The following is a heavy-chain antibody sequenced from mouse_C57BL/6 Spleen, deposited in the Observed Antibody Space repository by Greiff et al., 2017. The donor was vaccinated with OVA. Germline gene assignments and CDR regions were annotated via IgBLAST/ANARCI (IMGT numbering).Heavy chain of an antibody. Sequence: VQLQQPGAELVKPGASVKLSCKASGYTFTSYWMNWVKQRPGQGLEWIGKIHPNSGSTTYNEKFKSKATLTVAKSSSTAYMQLSSLTSEVSAVYYGARGGDYFDYWGQGTTLTVSS. CDR3: ARGGDYFDY. V-gene: IGHV1-64*01. J-gene: IGHJ2*01. CDR2: IHPNSGST. CDR1: GYTFTSYW.